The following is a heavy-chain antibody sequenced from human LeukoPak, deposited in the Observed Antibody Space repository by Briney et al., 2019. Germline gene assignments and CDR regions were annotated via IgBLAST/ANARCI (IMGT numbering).Heavy chain of an antibody. J-gene: IGHJ4*02. CDR1: GFTFSSYS. CDR2: IYSGGST. V-gene: IGHV3-66*01. Sequence: GGSLRLSCAASGFTFSSYSMNWVRQAPGKGLEWVSIIYSGGSTYYADSVKGRFTISRDNSKNTLYLQMNSLRAEDTAVYYCAKEEAGGSGIDYWGQGTLVTVSS. D-gene: IGHD3-10*01. CDR3: AKEEAGGSGIDY.